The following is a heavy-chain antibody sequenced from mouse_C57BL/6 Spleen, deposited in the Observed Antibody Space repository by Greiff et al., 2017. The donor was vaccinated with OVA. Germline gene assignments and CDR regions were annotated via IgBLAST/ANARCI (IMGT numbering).Heavy chain of an antibody. Sequence: QVQLQQPGAELVKPGASVKLSCKASGYTFTSYWMQWVKQRPGQGLEWIGEIDPSDSNTNYNQKFKGKATMTVDTSSSTAYMQLSSLTSEDSAVYYCGRNDYCGDWGQGTTLTVSS. CDR3: GRNDYCGD. CDR2: IDPSDSNT. V-gene: IGHV1-50*01. D-gene: IGHD2-13*01. J-gene: IGHJ2*01. CDR1: GYTFTSYW.